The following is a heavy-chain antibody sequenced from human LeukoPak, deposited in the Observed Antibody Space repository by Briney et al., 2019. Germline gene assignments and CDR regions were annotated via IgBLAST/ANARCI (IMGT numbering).Heavy chain of an antibody. V-gene: IGHV3-23*01. Sequence: PGGSLRLSCAASGFTFSDYYMSWIRQAPGKGPEWVAAISGSGGGTYYADSVKGRFTISRDNSKNTLYLQMHSLRAEDTAVYYCAKAYSSGWAPFDYWGQGTLVTVSS. J-gene: IGHJ4*02. CDR1: GFTFSDYY. CDR3: AKAYSSGWAPFDY. CDR2: ISGSGGGT. D-gene: IGHD6-19*01.